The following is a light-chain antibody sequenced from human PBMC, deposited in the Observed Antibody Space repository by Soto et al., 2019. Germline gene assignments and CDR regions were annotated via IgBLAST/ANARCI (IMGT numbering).Light chain of an antibody. CDR1: QGISSW. Sequence: DIQMTQSPSSVSASVGDRVTITGRARQGISSWLAWSPQKPGKAPKLLIYAASSLQSGVPSRFSGSGSGTDFTLAISSLQPVDFATSYCQPDNSFPYTFGQGTKLEIK. V-gene: IGKV1-12*01. J-gene: IGKJ2*01. CDR3: QPDNSFPYT. CDR2: AAS.